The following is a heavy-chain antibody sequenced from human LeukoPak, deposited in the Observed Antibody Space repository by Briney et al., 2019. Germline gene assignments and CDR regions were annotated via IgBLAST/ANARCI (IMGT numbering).Heavy chain of an antibody. CDR1: GGSISSYY. J-gene: IGHJ4*02. V-gene: IGHV4-59*01. CDR3: ARSHRRDGYLYYFDY. D-gene: IGHD5-24*01. Sequence: SETLSLTCTVSGGSISSYYWNWIRQPPGKGLEWIGYIYYSGSTNYNPSLKSRVTISVDTSKNQFSLKLSSVTAADTAVYYCARSHRRDGYLYYFDYWGQGTLVTVSS. CDR2: IYYSGST.